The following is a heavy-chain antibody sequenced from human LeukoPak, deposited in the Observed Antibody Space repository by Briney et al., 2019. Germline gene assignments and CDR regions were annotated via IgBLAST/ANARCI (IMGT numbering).Heavy chain of an antibody. V-gene: IGHV3-23*01. CDR1: GFTFTDYA. Sequence: GGSLRLSCAASGFTFTDYAMSWVRQAPEKGLEWISTISDNGGETYYADSVKGRFAISRDNSKNTLYLQMNSLRAEDTAVYYCAKDRQWLNYYYYGMDVWGQGTTVTVSS. CDR3: AKDRQWLNYYYYGMDV. D-gene: IGHD6-19*01. J-gene: IGHJ6*02. CDR2: ISDNGGET.